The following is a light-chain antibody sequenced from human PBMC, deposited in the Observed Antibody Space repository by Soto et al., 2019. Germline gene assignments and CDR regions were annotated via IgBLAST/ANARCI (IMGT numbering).Light chain of an antibody. CDR2: DIS. V-gene: IGKV3-20*01. CDR1: QSLSSNY. CDR3: QQYGGSMT. J-gene: IGKJ5*01. Sequence: EIVLTQSPGTLSLSPGDTATLSCRASQSLSSNYLAWYQQRPGQAPKLLIYDISSRATGIPDRFSGSGSGTDFTLTITRLDPEDFAVYYCQQYGGSMTFGQGTRLVIE.